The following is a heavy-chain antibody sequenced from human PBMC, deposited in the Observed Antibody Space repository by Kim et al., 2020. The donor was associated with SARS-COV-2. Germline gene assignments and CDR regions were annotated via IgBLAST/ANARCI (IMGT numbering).Heavy chain of an antibody. CDR3: TTEYYYDSSGYSGPHDY. CDR1: GFTFSNAW. Sequence: GGSLRLSCAASGFTFSNAWMSWVRQAPGKGLEWVGRIKSKTDGGTTDYAAPVKGRFTISRDDSKNTLYLQMNSLKTEDTAVYYCTTEYYYDSSGYSGPHDYWGQGTLVTVSS. D-gene: IGHD3-22*01. CDR2: IKSKTDGGTT. V-gene: IGHV3-15*01. J-gene: IGHJ4*02.